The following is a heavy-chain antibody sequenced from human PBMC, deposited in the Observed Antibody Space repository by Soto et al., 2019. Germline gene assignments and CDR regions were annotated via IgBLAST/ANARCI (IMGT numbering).Heavy chain of an antibody. D-gene: IGHD3-10*01. CDR3: AKEGTYYYGSGRFGYFDY. Sequence: EVQLLESGGGLVQPGGSLRLSCAASGFTFSSYAMSWVRQAPGRGLEWVSAISGSGGSTYYADSVKGWFTISRDNSKNKMYLQMNSLRAEDTAVYYCAKEGTYYYGSGRFGYFDYWGQGTLVTVSS. J-gene: IGHJ4*02. CDR2: ISGSGGST. CDR1: GFTFSSYA. V-gene: IGHV3-23*01.